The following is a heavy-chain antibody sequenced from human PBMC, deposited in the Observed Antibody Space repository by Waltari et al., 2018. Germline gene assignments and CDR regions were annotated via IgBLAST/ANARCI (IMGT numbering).Heavy chain of an antibody. V-gene: IGHV4-38-2*01. CDR2: IYHSGST. D-gene: IGHD3-10*01. Sequence: QVQLQESGPGLVKPSETLSLTCAVSGYSISSGYYWGWIRQPPGKGLEWIGSIYHSGSTYYNPSLKSRVTISVDTSKNQFSLKLSSVTAADTAVYYCARRDGVYFDYWGQGTLVTVSP. J-gene: IGHJ4*02. CDR3: ARRDGVYFDY. CDR1: GYSISSGYY.